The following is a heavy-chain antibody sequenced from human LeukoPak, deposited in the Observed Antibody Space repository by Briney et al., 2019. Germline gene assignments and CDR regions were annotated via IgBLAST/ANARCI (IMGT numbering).Heavy chain of an antibody. Sequence: SETLSLTCAVYGGSFSGYYWSWIRQPPGKGLEWIGEINHSGSTNYNPSLKSRVTISVDTSKNQFSLKLSSVTAADTAVYYCARHPTGELPDYWGQGTLVTVSS. V-gene: IGHV4-34*01. CDR1: GGSFSGYY. J-gene: IGHJ4*02. CDR2: INHSGST. D-gene: IGHD1-26*01. CDR3: ARHPTGELPDY.